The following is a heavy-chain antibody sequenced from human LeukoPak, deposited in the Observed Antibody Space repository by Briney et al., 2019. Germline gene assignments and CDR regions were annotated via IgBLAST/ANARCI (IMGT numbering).Heavy chain of an antibody. CDR1: GYTFTGYY. CDR3: ARAGPPSRDYYYYMDV. V-gene: IGHV1-69*13. J-gene: IGHJ6*03. CDR2: TIPVYGTT. Sequence: ASVKVSCKASGYTFTGYYMHWVRQAPGQGLEWMGGTIPVYGTTNYAQKFQGRVTITADESTGTVYMELNTLRSEDTAVYYCARAGPPSRDYYYYMDVWGTGTTVTVAS.